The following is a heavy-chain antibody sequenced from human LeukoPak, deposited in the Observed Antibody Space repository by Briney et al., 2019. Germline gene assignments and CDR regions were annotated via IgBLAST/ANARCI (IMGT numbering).Heavy chain of an antibody. V-gene: IGHV3-30*18. CDR2: ISYDGSNK. D-gene: IGHD6-19*01. Sequence: GRSLRLSCAASGFTFSSYGMHWVRQAPGKGLEWVAVISYDGSNKYYADSVKGRSTISRDNSKNTLYLQMNSLRAEDTAVYYCAKVGGRYTYWGQGTLVTVSS. CDR3: AKVGGRYTY. CDR1: GFTFSSYG. J-gene: IGHJ4*02.